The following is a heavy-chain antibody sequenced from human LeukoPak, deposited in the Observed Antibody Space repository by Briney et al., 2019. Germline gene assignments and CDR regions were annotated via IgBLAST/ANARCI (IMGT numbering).Heavy chain of an antibody. CDR2: INHSGST. J-gene: IGHJ5*02. CDR1: GGSFSGYY. D-gene: IGHD5-18*01. V-gene: IGHV4-34*01. CDR3: ARGGYSYGYWFWFDP. Sequence: SETLSLTCAVYGGSFSGYYWSWIRQSPGKGLEWIGEINHSGSTNYNPSLKSRVTISVDTSKNQFSLKLSSVTAADTAVYYCARGGYSYGYWFWFDPWGQGTLVTVSS.